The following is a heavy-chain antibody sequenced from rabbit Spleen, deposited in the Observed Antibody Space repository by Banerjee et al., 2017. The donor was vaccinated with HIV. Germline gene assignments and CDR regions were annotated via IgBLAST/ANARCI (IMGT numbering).Heavy chain of an antibody. CDR1: GFTLSSYY. Sequence: HLKESGGGLVQPGGSLKLSCTASGFTLSSYYMNWVRQAPGKGLEWIGYIDPVFGITYYANWVNGRFSISRHNAQNTLYLQLNSLTVADTATYFCVRGGGLWGPGTLVTVS. J-gene: IGHJ4*01. V-gene: IGHV1S7*01. CDR2: IDPVFGIT. CDR3: VRGGGL.